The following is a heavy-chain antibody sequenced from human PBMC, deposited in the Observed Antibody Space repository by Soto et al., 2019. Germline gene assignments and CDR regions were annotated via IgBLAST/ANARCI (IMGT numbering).Heavy chain of an antibody. CDR2: IRSKAYGGTT. J-gene: IGHJ5*02. CDR3: STNYYDSSGYDNWFDP. D-gene: IGHD3-22*01. Sequence: GGSLRLSCTASGFTFGDYAMSWFRQAPGKGLEWVGFIRSKAYGGTTHYAASVKGRFTISRDDSKSIAYLQMNSLKTEDTAVYYCSTNYYDSSGYDNWFDPWGQGALVTVSS. CDR1: GFTFGDYA. V-gene: IGHV3-49*03.